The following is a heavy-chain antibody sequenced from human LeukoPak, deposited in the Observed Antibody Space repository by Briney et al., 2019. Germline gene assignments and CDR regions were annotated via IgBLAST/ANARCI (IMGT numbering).Heavy chain of an antibody. V-gene: IGHV3-7*01. D-gene: IGHD4-17*01. CDR2: IKNDGAVK. CDR1: GFTFSYHW. CDR3: ARATRDDYGDVHDAFDV. Sequence: GSLRPSFAASGFTFSYHWMTWGRQAPGKGLEGVANIKNDGAVKNYVDPVKGRFTISRDNAKNSLYLQMNSLRADDTAVYYCARATRDDYGDVHDAFDVWGQGTMVAVSS. J-gene: IGHJ3*01.